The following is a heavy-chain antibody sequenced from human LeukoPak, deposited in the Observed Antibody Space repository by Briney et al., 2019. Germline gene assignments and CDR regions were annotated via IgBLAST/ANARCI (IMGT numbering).Heavy chain of an antibody. CDR2: IYYSGST. D-gene: IGHD3-10*01. Sequence: SETLSLTCAVSGYSISSSNWWGWIRQPPGKGLEWIGYIYYSGSTYYNPSLKSRVTMSVDTSKNQFSLKLSSVTTADTAVYYCARFGGDYVDYWGQGTLVTVSS. V-gene: IGHV4-28*01. CDR1: GYSISSSNW. J-gene: IGHJ4*02. CDR3: ARFGGDYVDY.